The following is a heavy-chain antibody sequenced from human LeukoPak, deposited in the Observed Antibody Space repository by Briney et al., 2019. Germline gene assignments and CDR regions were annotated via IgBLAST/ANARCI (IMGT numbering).Heavy chain of an antibody. J-gene: IGHJ5*02. CDR1: GFTFSSYW. CDR3: ARDVIYCSGGSCDNWFDP. Sequence: GGSLRLSCAASGFTFSSYWMSWVRQAPGKGLEWVANIKQDGSEKYYVDSVKGRSTISRDNAKNSLYLQMNSLRAEDTAVYYCARDVIYCSGGSCDNWFDPWGQGTLVTVSS. D-gene: IGHD2-15*01. V-gene: IGHV3-7*01. CDR2: IKQDGSEK.